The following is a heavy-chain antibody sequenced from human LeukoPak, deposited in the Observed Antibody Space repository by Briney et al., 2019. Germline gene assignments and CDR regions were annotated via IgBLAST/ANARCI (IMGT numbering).Heavy chain of an antibody. Sequence: SETLSLTCTVSGGSISSHYWSWIRQPPGKGLEWIGYIYYSGSTNYNPSLKSRVTISVDTSKNQFSLKLSSVTAADTAVYYCARGAHSSSENYYYYYMDVWGKGTTVTVSS. V-gene: IGHV4-59*11. CDR3: ARGAHSSSENYYYYYMDV. D-gene: IGHD6-13*01. J-gene: IGHJ6*03. CDR2: IYYSGST. CDR1: GGSISSHY.